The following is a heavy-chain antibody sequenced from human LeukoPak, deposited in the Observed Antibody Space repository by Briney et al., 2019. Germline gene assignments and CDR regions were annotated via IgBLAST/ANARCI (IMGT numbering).Heavy chain of an antibody. D-gene: IGHD3-3*01. CDR1: GLTFSRYA. CDR3: AKDSVTIFGVVIGIDY. V-gene: IGHV3-23*01. CDR2: ISGSGGST. J-gene: IGHJ4*02. Sequence: GGSLRLSCAVSGLTFSRYAMSWVRQAPGKGLEWVSAISGSGGSTYYADSVKGRFTISRDNSKNTLYLQMNSLRAEDTAVYYCAKDSVTIFGVVIGIDYWGQGTLVTVSS.